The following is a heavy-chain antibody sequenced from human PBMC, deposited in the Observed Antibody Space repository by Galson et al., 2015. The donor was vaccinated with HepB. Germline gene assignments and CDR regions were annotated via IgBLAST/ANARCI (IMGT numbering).Heavy chain of an antibody. J-gene: IGHJ6*02. CDR3: ARDSAPFDHVLSYGMDV. CDR2: IYHSGST. Sequence: ETLSLTCAVSGGFISSRNWWSWVRQPPGKGLEWIGEIYHSGSTNYNPSLKSRVTISVDKSKNQFSLKLTSVTAADTAVYYCARDSAPFDHVLSYGMDVWGQGTVVTVSS. V-gene: IGHV4-4*02. CDR1: GGFISSRNW. D-gene: IGHD2-2*01.